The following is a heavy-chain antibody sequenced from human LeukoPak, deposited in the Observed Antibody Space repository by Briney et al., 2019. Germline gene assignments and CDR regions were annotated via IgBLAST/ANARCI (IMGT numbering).Heavy chain of an antibody. J-gene: IGHJ4*02. D-gene: IGHD6-19*01. CDR3: AKDFTVAGPDY. CDR1: GFTSSSYA. Sequence: GGSLRLSCAASGFTSSSYAMHWVRQAPGKGLEWVAVISYDGSNKYYADSVKGRFTISRDNSKNMLYLQMNSLRAEDTALYYCAKDFTVAGPDYWGQGTLVTVSS. V-gene: IGHV3-30*04. CDR2: ISYDGSNK.